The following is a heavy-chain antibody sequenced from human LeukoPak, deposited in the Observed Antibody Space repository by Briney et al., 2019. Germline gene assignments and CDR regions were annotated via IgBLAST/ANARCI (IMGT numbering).Heavy chain of an antibody. D-gene: IGHD6-13*01. CDR1: GFTFSYYW. Sequence: GGSLRLSCAASGFTFSYYWMHWVRQAPGKGLEWVGRIRRKANSYTTEYAASVKGRFTISRDDSKNSLYLQMNSLKTEDTAVYYCAKDRAQQLVLDFWGQGTLVTVSS. CDR2: IRRKANSYTT. J-gene: IGHJ4*02. CDR3: AKDRAQQLVLDF. V-gene: IGHV3-72*01.